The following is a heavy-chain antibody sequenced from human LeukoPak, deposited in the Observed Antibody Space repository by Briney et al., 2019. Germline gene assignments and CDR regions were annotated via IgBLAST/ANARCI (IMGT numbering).Heavy chain of an antibody. CDR2: ISYDGSNK. J-gene: IGHJ4*02. CDR3: ARDEFRPGEVVVIIY. V-gene: IGHV3-30-3*01. D-gene: IGHD3-22*01. CDR1: GFTFSSYA. Sequence: GRSLRLSCAASGFTFSSYAMHWARQAPGKGLEWVAVISYDGSNKYYADSVKGRFTISRDNSKNTLYLQMNSLRAEDTAVYYCARDEFRPGEVVVIIYWGQGTLVTVSS.